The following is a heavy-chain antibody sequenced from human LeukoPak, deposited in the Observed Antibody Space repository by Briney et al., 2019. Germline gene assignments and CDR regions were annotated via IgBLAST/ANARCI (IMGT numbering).Heavy chain of an antibody. D-gene: IGHD3-10*01. J-gene: IGHJ4*02. CDR3: ARARAEYYYGSRYYFDY. CDR2: IYSGGST. CDR1: KFTVSSKY. V-gene: IGHV3-53*01. Sequence: GGSLRLSCAASKFTVSSKYMSWVRQAPGKGLEWVSVIYSGGSTYYADSVKGRFTISRDNSKNTLYLQMNSLRAEDTAVYYCARARAEYYYGSRYYFDYWGQGTLVTVSS.